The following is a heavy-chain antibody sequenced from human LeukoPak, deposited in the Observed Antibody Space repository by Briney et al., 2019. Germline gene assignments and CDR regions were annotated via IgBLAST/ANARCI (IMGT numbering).Heavy chain of an antibody. V-gene: IGHV3-23*01. J-gene: IGHJ5*02. CDR3: AKTDSSSWYVSNWFDP. Sequence: GGSLRLSCAASGFTFSSYAMSWVRQAPGKGLEWVSAISGSGGGTYYADSVKGRFTISRDNSKNTLYLQMNSLRAEDTAVYYCAKTDSSSWYVSNWFDPWGQGTLVTVSS. CDR1: GFTFSSYA. D-gene: IGHD6-13*01. CDR2: ISGSGGGT.